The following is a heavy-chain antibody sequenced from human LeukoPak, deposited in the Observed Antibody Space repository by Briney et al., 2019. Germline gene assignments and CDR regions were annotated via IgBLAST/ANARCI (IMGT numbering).Heavy chain of an antibody. V-gene: IGHV1-69*13. D-gene: IGHD6-13*01. Sequence: SVKVSCKASGGTFSSYAISWVRQAPGQGLEWMGGIIPIFGTANYAQKFQGRVTITADESTSTAYMELSSLRSEDTAVYYCVREEGQQLELAYFQHWGEGTLVTVSS. CDR1: GGTFSSYA. J-gene: IGHJ1*01. CDR2: IIPIFGTA. CDR3: VREEGQQLELAYFQH.